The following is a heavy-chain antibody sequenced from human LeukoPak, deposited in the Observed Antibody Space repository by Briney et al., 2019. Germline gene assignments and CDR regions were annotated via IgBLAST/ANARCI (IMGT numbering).Heavy chain of an antibody. Sequence: PSETLSLTCTVSGGSISSYYWSWIRQPPGKGLEWIGYIYYSGSTNYIPSLKSRVTISVDTSKNQFSLKLSSVTAADTAVYYCASSQYYYDSSGYSAFDYWGQGTLVTVS. V-gene: IGHV4-59*01. CDR2: IYYSGST. J-gene: IGHJ4*02. CDR1: GGSISSYY. D-gene: IGHD3-22*01. CDR3: ASSQYYYDSSGYSAFDY.